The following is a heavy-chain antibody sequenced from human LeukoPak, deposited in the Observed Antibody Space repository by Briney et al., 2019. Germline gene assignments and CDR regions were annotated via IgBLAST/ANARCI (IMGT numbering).Heavy chain of an antibody. D-gene: IGHD3-16*01. Sequence: QPGGSLRLSCAASGFTFSSYAMSWVRQTPGKGLEWVSGISGSGGSTYYADSVKGRFTISRDNSKNTLYLQMNSLRAEDTAVYYCAARYDYVWGSYGDYWGQGTLVTVSS. J-gene: IGHJ4*02. CDR1: GFTFSSYA. CDR2: ISGSGGST. V-gene: IGHV3-23*01. CDR3: AARYDYVWGSYGDY.